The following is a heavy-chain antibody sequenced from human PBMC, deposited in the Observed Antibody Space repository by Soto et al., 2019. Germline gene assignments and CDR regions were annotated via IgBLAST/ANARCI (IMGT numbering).Heavy chain of an antibody. CDR3: ARGPYCSGGSCYPKYNWFDP. Sequence: ASVKVSCKVSGYTFTSYGINWVRQAPGQGLEWMGWISAYNGDTNYAQKLQGRVTMTTDTSTSTVYMELRSLRSDDTAVYYCARGPYCSGGSCYPKYNWFDPWGQGTLVTVSS. J-gene: IGHJ5*02. CDR2: ISAYNGDT. D-gene: IGHD2-15*01. V-gene: IGHV1-18*01. CDR1: GYTFTSYG.